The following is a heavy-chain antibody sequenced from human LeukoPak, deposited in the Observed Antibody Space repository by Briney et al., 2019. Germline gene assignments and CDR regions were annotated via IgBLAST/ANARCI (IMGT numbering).Heavy chain of an antibody. CDR1: GFTFSSYA. J-gene: IGHJ6*03. CDR2: ISYDGSNK. Sequence: PGGSLRLSCAASGFTFSSYAMHWVRQAPGKGLEWVAVISYDGSNKYYADSVKGRFTISRDNSKNTLYLQMNSLRAGGTAVYYCAREGDTAMTAGYYYYMDVWGKGTTVTVSS. CDR3: AREGDTAMTAGYYYYMDV. V-gene: IGHV3-30*04. D-gene: IGHD5-18*01.